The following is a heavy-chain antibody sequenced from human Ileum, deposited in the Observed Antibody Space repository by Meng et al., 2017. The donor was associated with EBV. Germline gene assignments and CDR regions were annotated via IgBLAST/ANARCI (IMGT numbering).Heavy chain of an antibody. J-gene: IGHJ4*02. Sequence: QVQLVQSGSELKKPGXSVKVSRKASGYTFTSYAMNGVRQAPGQGLEWMGWINTNTGNPTYAQGFTGRFVFSLDTSVSTAYLQISSLKAEDTAVYYCARETLGYCSSTSCYIGPPDYWGQGTLVTVSS. CDR1: GYTFTSYA. D-gene: IGHD2-2*01. CDR3: ARETLGYCSSTSCYIGPPDY. CDR2: INTNTGNP. V-gene: IGHV7-4-1*02.